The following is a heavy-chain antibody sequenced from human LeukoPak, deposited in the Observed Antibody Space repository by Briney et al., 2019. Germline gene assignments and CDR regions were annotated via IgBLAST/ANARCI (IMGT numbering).Heavy chain of an antibody. J-gene: IGHJ5*02. Sequence: GTSLRLSCAASGFTFSSYAMHWVRQAPGKGLEWVAIISYDGSNKYYADSVKGRFTVSRDNSKNTLYLHMKSLRVDDTAVYYCARDRITMVRGVMGQSWFDPWGQGTLVTVSS. V-gene: IGHV3-30-3*01. CDR2: ISYDGSNK. CDR3: ARDRITMVRGVMGQSWFDP. CDR1: GFTFSSYA. D-gene: IGHD3-10*01.